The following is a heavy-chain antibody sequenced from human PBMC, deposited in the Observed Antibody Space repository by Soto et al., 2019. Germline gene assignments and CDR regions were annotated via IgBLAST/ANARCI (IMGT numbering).Heavy chain of an antibody. D-gene: IGHD1-26*01. V-gene: IGHV3-7*01. J-gene: IGHJ4*02. CDR1: GFNFSTYY. CDR3: VRGGAALPH. CDR2: IAEDGSKK. Sequence: GGSLRLFRAASGFNFSTYYMGWVRQAPGKGLEWVANIAEDGSKKDYADSVKGRFTVSRDNADNSLHLQMHSLRVEDTALYYCVRGGAALPHWGQGAWVTVSS.